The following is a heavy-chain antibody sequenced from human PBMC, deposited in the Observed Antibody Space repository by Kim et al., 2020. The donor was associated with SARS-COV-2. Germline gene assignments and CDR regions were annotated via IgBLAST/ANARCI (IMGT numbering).Heavy chain of an antibody. J-gene: IGHJ4*02. CDR2: IYHSGST. CDR1: GYSISSGYY. D-gene: IGHD3-22*01. V-gene: IGHV4-38-2*02. CDR3: ARGGYYDSDHDY. Sequence: SETLSLTCTVSGYSISSGYYWGWIRQPPGKGLEWIGSIYHSGSTYYNPSLKSRVTISVDTSKNQFSLKLSSLTAADTAVYYCARGGYYDSDHDYWGQGTL.